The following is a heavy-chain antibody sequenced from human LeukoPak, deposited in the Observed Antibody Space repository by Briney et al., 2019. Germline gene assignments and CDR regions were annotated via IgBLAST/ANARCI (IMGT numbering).Heavy chain of an antibody. CDR3: TRDER. Sequence: GGSLRLSCAGSGFSFSSYWMSWVRQAPGKGLEWVAYIKDDGSEKDYVDSVKGRFTISRDNAKNSLYLQMNSLRVEDTAMYYCTRDERWGQGTLVTVSS. V-gene: IGHV3-7*01. CDR2: IKDDGSEK. J-gene: IGHJ4*02. CDR1: GFSFSSYW.